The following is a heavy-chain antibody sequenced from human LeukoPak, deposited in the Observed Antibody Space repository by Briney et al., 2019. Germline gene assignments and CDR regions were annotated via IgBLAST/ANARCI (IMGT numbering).Heavy chain of an antibody. D-gene: IGHD6-13*01. CDR2: IYSGGST. Sequence: GGSLRLSCAASGFTVSSNYMSWVRQAPGKGPEWVSVIYSGGSTYYADSVKGRFTISRDNSKNTLYLQMNSLRAEDTAVYYCARADRDGSSWYLWGQGTLVTVSS. CDR1: GFTVSSNY. J-gene: IGHJ5*02. CDR3: ARADRDGSSWYL. V-gene: IGHV3-53*01.